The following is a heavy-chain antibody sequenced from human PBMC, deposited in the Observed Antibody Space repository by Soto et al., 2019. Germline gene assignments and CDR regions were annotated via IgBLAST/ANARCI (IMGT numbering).Heavy chain of an antibody. V-gene: IGHV4-59*01. J-gene: IGHJ4*02. CDR3: ASYSSGWYDVSY. CDR2: IYYSGNT. D-gene: IGHD6-19*01. CDR1: GGSLRNYY. Sequence: SVTLSLTCTVSGGSLRNYYWSWIRQPPGKGLEWIGHIYYSGNTNYNPSLKSRVTISVDMSKNQFSLKLSSVTAADTAVYYCASYSSGWYDVSYWGQGTLVTVSS.